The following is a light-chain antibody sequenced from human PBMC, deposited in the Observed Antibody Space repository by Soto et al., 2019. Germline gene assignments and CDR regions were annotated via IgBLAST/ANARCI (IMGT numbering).Light chain of an antibody. CDR1: QAVNTR. CDR3: QQYNNWPPIT. CDR2: RTS. Sequence: EIVLTQSPATLSSFPGDRVTLSCRASQAVNTRLAWYQHKPGQAPRLLMFRTSSRATGFPARFSGSGSGTEFTLTISSLQSEDFAVYYCQQYNNWPPITFGQGTRLEIK. V-gene: IGKV3-15*01. J-gene: IGKJ5*01.